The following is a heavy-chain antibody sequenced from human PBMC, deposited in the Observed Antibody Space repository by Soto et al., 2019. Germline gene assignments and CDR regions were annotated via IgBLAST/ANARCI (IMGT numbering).Heavy chain of an antibody. J-gene: IGHJ4*02. V-gene: IGHV4-59*01. Sequence: QVQLQESGPGLVKPSETLSLTCTVSGGSISSYYWSWIRQPPGKGLEWIGYIYYSGSTNYNPSLKSRVTIPVDTSKNQFSLKLSSVTAADTAVYYCARGSYGDYADYWGQGTLVTVSS. CDR1: GGSISSYY. CDR3: ARGSYGDYADY. D-gene: IGHD4-17*01. CDR2: IYYSGST.